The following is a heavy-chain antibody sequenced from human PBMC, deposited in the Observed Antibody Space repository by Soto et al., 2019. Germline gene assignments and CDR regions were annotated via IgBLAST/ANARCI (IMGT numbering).Heavy chain of an antibody. CDR3: ARERGGYKHFDY. D-gene: IGHD1-26*01. CDR1: GYTFTDYG. J-gene: IGHJ4*02. V-gene: IGHV1-18*01. Sequence: QVQLVQSGAEVKKPGASVRVSCKSSGYTFTDYGITWVRQAPGQGLAWMGWVNTYKGNINYAPRLXGXLTMSTDTSTSTAYMELRSLTSDDPAVYYCARERGGYKHFDYWGQGALVTVSS. CDR2: VNTYKGNI.